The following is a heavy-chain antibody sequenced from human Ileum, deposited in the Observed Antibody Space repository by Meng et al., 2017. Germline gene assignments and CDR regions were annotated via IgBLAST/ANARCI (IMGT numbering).Heavy chain of an antibody. D-gene: IGHD3-3*01. Sequence: HVSLQQVTPGLWTPPQTRSPPGAVSGGSVSSNIAAWNWIRQSPLRGLEWLGRTYYRSKWYSEYAVSVKSRISITPDTSKNQFSLQMNSVTPEDTAVYYCASGSGSLDYWGPGTLVTVSS. J-gene: IGHJ4*02. CDR2: TYYRSKWYS. CDR1: GGSVSSNIAA. V-gene: IGHV6-1*01. CDR3: ASGSGSLDY.